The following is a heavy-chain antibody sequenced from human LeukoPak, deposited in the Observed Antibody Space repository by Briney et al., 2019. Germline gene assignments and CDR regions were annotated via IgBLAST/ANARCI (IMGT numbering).Heavy chain of an antibody. CDR2: INHSGST. CDR3: ASGTTYYYYMDV. D-gene: IGHD1-14*01. CDR1: GGSFSGYY. J-gene: IGHJ6*03. V-gene: IGHV4-34*01. Sequence: PSETLSLTCAVYGGSFSGYYWSWIRQPPGKGLEWIGEINHSGSTNYNLSLKSRLTISVDTSKNQCSLKLSSVTAADTAVYYCASGTTYYYYMDVWGKGTTVTVYS.